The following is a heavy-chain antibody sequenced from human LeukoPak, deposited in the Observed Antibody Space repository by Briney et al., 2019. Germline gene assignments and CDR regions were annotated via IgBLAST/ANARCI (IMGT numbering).Heavy chain of an antibody. V-gene: IGHV1-2*06. CDR3: AIVLVGNAFDI. CDR1: GYTFTGYY. CDR2: INPNSGGT. D-gene: IGHD1-1*01. J-gene: IGHJ3*02. Sequence: EASVNVSCKASGYTFTGYYMHWVRQAPGQGLEWMGRINPNSGGTNYAQKFQGRVTMTRDTSISTAYMELSRLRSDDTAVYYCAIVLVGNAFDIWGQGTMVTVSS.